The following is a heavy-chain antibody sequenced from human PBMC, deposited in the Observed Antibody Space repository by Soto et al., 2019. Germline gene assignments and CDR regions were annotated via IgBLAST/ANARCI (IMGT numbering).Heavy chain of an antibody. CDR2: TNPDGSEQ. CDR1: GFTFSDYW. D-gene: IGHD2-21*01. Sequence: EVHLVESGGDLVQPGGSLRLSCVASGFTFSDYWMTWVRQTPGKGLEGVANTNPDGSEQYYLDSVKGRFTISRDNAKNSLYLQMNSLRGEDTAVYSCTRDLNHDCGPWGQGTQVIVSS. CDR3: TRDLNHDCGP. J-gene: IGHJ5*02. V-gene: IGHV3-7*04.